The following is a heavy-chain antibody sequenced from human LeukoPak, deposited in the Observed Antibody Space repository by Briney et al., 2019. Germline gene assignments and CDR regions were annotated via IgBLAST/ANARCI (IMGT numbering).Heavy chain of an antibody. Sequence: GGSLRLSCAASGFTFSSYAMHWVRQAPGKGLEWVAVISYDGSNKYYAESVKGRFTISRDNSKNTLYLQMNSLRGEDTAVYYCARDGGSYPYWGQGTLVTVSS. CDR3: ARDGGSYPY. D-gene: IGHD1-26*01. V-gene: IGHV3-30-3*01. CDR1: GFTFSSYA. CDR2: ISYDGSNK. J-gene: IGHJ4*02.